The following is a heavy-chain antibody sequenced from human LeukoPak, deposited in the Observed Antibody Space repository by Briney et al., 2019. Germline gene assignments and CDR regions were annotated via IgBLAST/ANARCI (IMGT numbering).Heavy chain of an antibody. CDR1: GFTFSSYE. D-gene: IGHD5-24*01. Sequence: PGGSLRLSCAASGFTFSSYEMNWVRQAPGKGLGWVSYISSSGSTIYYADSVKGRFTISRDNAKNSLYLQMNSLRAEDTAVYYCARDPGRWLQLQEVGYWGQGTLVTVSS. CDR3: ARDPGRWLQLQEVGY. V-gene: IGHV3-48*03. CDR2: ISSSGSTI. J-gene: IGHJ4*02.